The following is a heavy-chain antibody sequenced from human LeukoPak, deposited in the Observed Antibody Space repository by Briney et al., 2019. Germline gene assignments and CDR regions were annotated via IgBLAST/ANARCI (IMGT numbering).Heavy chain of an antibody. CDR1: GYTFTSYG. CDR2: ISAYNGNT. D-gene: IGHD2-2*01. CDR3: ARDGDVPPYCSSTSCYRRYFDC. V-gene: IGHV1-18*01. Sequence: GASVKVSCKASGYTFTSYGISWVRQAPGQGLEWMGWISAYNGNTNYAQKLQGRVTMTTDTSTSTAYMELRSLRSDDTAVYYCARDGDVPPYCSSTSCYRRYFDCWGQGTLVTVSS. J-gene: IGHJ4*02.